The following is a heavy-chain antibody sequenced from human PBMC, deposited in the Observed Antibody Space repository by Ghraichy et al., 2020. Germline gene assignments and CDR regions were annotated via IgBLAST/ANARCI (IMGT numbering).Heavy chain of an antibody. CDR3: ARGATGAWDYHFDY. CDR1: GFTVSSNF. Sequence: GGSLRLSCAASGFTVSSNFMTWVRQAPGKGLEWVSVSYSGGSAYYADSVKGRFTISRDNSKNTVDLQMNSLTTEDTAVYYCARGATGAWDYHFDYWGQGALVTVSS. D-gene: IGHD1-7*01. J-gene: IGHJ4*02. CDR2: SYSGGSA. V-gene: IGHV3-66*02.